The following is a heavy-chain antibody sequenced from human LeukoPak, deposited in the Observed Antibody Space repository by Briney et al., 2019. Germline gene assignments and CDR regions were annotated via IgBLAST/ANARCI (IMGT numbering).Heavy chain of an antibody. D-gene: IGHD3-10*01. Sequence: ASVKVSCKASGGTFSSYAISWVRQAPGQGLEWMGWISAYNGNTNYAQKLQGRVTMTTDTSTSTAYMELRSLRSDDTAVYYCASSALRFGELLGYWGQGTLVTVSS. CDR1: GGTFSSYA. CDR2: ISAYNGNT. CDR3: ASSALRFGELLGY. J-gene: IGHJ4*02. V-gene: IGHV1-18*01.